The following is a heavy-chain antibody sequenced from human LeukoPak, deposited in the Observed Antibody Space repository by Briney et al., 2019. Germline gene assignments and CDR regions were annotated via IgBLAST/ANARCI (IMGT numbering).Heavy chain of an antibody. V-gene: IGHV3-7*01. CDR1: GFTFSRYW. J-gene: IGHJ3*02. D-gene: IGHD6-19*01. CDR2: IRQDGSEK. Sequence: PGGSLRLSCAASGFTFSRYWMSWVRQAPGKGLEWVANIRQDGSEKHYLDSVKGRITISRDNAKNSLYLQMNSLRAEDTAVYYCARDSDSGWYKDAFDIWGQGTMVTVSS. CDR3: ARDSDSGWYKDAFDI.